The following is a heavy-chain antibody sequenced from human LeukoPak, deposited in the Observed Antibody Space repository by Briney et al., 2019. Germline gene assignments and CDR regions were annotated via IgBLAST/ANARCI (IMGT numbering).Heavy chain of an antibody. Sequence: SVKVSCKASGGTFSSYAISWVRQAPGQGLEWMGGIIPIFGRANYAQKFQGRVTITTDESTSTAYMELSSLRSEDTAVYYCARAAGDCSSTSCYTDYYYYYMDVWGKGTTVTVSS. CDR1: GGTFSSYA. V-gene: IGHV1-69*05. D-gene: IGHD2-2*02. CDR3: ARAAGDCSSTSCYTDYYYYYMDV. CDR2: IIPIFGRA. J-gene: IGHJ6*03.